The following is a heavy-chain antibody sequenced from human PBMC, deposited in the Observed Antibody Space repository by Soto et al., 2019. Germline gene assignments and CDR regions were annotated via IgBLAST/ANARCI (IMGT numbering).Heavy chain of an antibody. J-gene: IGHJ2*01. CDR1: GLTFSVYS. Sequence: GGSLRLSCETSGLTFSVYSLGWVRQAPGKGLEWVSSIVARGINTYYADSVKGRFTISRDNSKNTLYLQMSSLRDEDTAIYYCAKDLRGPEAGTWYFDLWGRGTLVTVSS. CDR3: AKDLRGPEAGTWYFDL. V-gene: IGHV3-23*01. D-gene: IGHD6-13*01. CDR2: IVARGINT.